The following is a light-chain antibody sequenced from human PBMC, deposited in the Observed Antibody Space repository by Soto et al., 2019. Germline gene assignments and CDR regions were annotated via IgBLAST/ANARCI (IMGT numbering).Light chain of an antibody. CDR2: GAS. CDR3: QQYGSSTRWT. V-gene: IGKV3-20*01. J-gene: IGKJ1*01. Sequence: EIVLTQSPATLSLSPGERATLSCRVSQSVSSSYLPSYQQTPGQAPRLLIYGASSRATGIPDRFSGSAAGKASTLTISRLQHEDFAVYYGQQYGSSTRWTFGKGTKVDVK. CDR1: QSVSSSY.